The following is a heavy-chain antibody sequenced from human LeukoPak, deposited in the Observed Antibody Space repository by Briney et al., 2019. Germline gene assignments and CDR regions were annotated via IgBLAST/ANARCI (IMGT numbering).Heavy chain of an antibody. CDR3: ARGGSGSYYKMNY. Sequence: SVKVSCKASGGTFSSYAISWVRQAPGQGLEWMGGIIPIFGTANYAQKFQGRVTITTDESTSTAYMELSSLRSEDTAVYYCARGGSGSYYKMNYWGQGTLVTVPS. D-gene: IGHD3-10*01. V-gene: IGHV1-69*05. J-gene: IGHJ4*02. CDR1: GGTFSSYA. CDR2: IIPIFGTA.